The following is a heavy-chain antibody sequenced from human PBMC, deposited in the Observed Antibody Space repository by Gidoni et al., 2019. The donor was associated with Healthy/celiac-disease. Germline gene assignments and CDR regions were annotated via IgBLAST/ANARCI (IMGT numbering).Heavy chain of an antibody. CDR1: GFTFSSYS. J-gene: IGHJ6*02. CDR2: ISYDGSNK. CDR3: ARDPEVSGSYYQIYYYYGMDV. D-gene: IGHD3-10*01. V-gene: IGHV3-30*01. Sequence: QVQLVESGGGVVQPGRSLRLSCAASGFTFSSYSMHWVRQAPGKGLEWVAVISYDGSNKYYADSVKGRFTISRDNSKYTLYLQMNSLRAEDTAVYYCARDPEVSGSYYQIYYYYGMDVWGQGTTVTVSS.